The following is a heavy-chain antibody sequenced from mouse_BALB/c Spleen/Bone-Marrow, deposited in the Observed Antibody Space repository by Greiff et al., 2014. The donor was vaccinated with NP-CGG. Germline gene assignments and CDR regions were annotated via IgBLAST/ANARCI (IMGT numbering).Heavy chain of an antibody. D-gene: IGHD2-1*01. CDR3: TRWNGNYEGFAY. Sequence: LQQSGSELVRPGASVKLSCKASGYTFTTYWMHWVKQRHGQGLEWIGNIYPGGGNANYDEKFKSRGTLTVDTSSSTAYMHLSGLTSEDSAVYYCTRWNGNYEGFAYWGQGTLVTVSA. CDR2: IYPGGGNA. CDR1: GYTFTTYW. J-gene: IGHJ3*01. V-gene: IGHV1S22*01.